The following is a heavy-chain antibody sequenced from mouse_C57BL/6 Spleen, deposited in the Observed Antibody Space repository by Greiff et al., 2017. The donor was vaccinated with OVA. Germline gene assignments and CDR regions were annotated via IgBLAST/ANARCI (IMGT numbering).Heavy chain of an antibody. Sequence: VKLQQSGPELVKPGASVKISCKASGYAFSSSWMNWVKQRPGKGLEWIGRIYPGDGDTNYNGKFKGKATLTADKSSSTAYMQLSSLTSEDSAVYFCARGADYWGQGTTLTVSS. CDR3: ARGADY. CDR1: GYAFSSSW. V-gene: IGHV1-82*01. J-gene: IGHJ2*01. CDR2: IYPGDGDT.